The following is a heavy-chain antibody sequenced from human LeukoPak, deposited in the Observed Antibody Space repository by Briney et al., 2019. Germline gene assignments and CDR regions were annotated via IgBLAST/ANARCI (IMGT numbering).Heavy chain of an antibody. D-gene: IGHD3-22*01. CDR2: ISWNSGSI. CDR3: AKAQGGIIYDSSGCYSVSYFDY. J-gene: IGHJ4*02. V-gene: IGHV3-9*01. Sequence: GGSLRLSCAASGFTFDDYAMHWVRQAPGKGLEWVSGISWNSGSIGYADSVKGRFTISRDNAKNSLYLQMNSLRAEDTALYYCAKAQGGIIYDSSGCYSVSYFDYWGQGTLVTVSS. CDR1: GFTFDDYA.